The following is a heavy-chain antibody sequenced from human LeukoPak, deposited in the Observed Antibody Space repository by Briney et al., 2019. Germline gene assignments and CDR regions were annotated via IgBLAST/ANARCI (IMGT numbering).Heavy chain of an antibody. V-gene: IGHV3-30*18. CDR3: TKGVLGRTQSVSAGLDH. D-gene: IGHD7-27*01. J-gene: IGHJ4*02. CDR2: TSYDGTNK. CDR1: GFTFSDYG. Sequence: PGGSLRLSCAASGFTFSDYGMHWVRQAPGKGLEWVTVTSYDGTNKYYADSVKGRFTISRDNSRNTLSLQMNSLRVEDTAVYYCTKGVLGRTQSVSAGLDHWGQGTLVTVSS.